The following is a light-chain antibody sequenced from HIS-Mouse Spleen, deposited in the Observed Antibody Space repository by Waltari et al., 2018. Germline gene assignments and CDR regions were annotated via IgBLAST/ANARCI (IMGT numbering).Light chain of an antibody. CDR2: DVS. CDR1: SSDVGGYNY. CDR3: CSYAGSYTYV. V-gene: IGLV2-11*01. J-gene: IGLJ1*01. Sequence: QSALTQPRSVSGSPGQSVTISCTGTSSDVGGYNYVSWYQQHPGKAPNLMIYDVSMRPSGVPARFSGSKSGNTASLTISGLQAEDEADYYCCSYAGSYTYVFGTGTKVTVL.